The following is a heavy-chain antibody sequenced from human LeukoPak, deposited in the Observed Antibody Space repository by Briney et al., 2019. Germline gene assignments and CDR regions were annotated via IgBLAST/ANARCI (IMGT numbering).Heavy chain of an antibody. CDR2: INWDNDGI. Sequence: QSGGSLRLSCAASGFTFSSYAMSWVRRAPGQGLEWVTGINWDNDGIVYAASVRGRFTVSRDNAKNTLYLQMNRLRPEDTAFYYCARDDYNTLGYNFHYWGQGTLVTVSS. CDR1: GFTFSSYA. CDR3: ARDDYNTLGYNFHY. D-gene: IGHD1-1*01. J-gene: IGHJ4*02. V-gene: IGHV3-9*01.